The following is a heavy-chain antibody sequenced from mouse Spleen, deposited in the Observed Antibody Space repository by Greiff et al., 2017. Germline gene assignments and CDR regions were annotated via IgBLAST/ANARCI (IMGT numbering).Heavy chain of an antibody. CDR2: IDPETGGT. D-gene: IGHD2-2*01. CDR1: GYTFTDYE. Sequence: QVQLQQSGAELVRPGASVTLSCKASGYTFTDYEMHWVKQTPVHGLEWIGAIDPETGGTAYNQKFKGKAILTADKSSSTAYMELRSLTSEDSAVYYCTRERGLAYYFDYWGQGTTLTVSS. V-gene: IGHV1-15*01. CDR3: TRERGLAYYFDY. J-gene: IGHJ2*01.